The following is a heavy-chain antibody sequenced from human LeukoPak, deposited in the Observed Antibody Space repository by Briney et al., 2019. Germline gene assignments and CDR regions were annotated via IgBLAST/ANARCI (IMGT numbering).Heavy chain of an antibody. J-gene: IGHJ5*02. CDR2: IYTSGST. CDR3: ARDATIFGVVKSGWFDP. CDR1: GGSISSYY. V-gene: IGHV4-4*07. D-gene: IGHD3-3*01. Sequence: SETLSLTCTVSGGSISSYYWSWIRQPAGKELEWLGRIYTSGSTNHNPSLKSRVTMSVDTSKNQFSLKLSSVTAADTAMYYCARDATIFGVVKSGWFDPWGQGTLVTVSS.